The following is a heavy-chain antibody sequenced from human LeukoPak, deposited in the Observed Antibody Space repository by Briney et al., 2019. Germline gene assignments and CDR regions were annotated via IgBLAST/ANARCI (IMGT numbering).Heavy chain of an antibody. Sequence: GASVKVSCKASGGTFISYAISWVRQAPGQGREWMGGIIPIFGTANYAQKFQGRVTITADESTSTAYMELSSLRSEDTAVYYCARGGGSYSWNFWGAFDIWDQGTMVTVSS. D-gene: IGHD1-7*01. CDR2: IIPIFGTA. V-gene: IGHV1-69*13. CDR3: ARGGGSYSWNFWGAFDI. CDR1: GGTFISYA. J-gene: IGHJ3*02.